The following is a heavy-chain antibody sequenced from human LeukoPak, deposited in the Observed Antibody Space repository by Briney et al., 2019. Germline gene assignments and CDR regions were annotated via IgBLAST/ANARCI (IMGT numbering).Heavy chain of an antibody. CDR3: ARRSLWFGERPPYYYYYYMDV. V-gene: IGHV4-34*01. Sequence: SETLSLTCAVYGGSFSGYYWSWIRQPPGKGLEWIGEINHSGSTNYNPSLKSRVTISVDTSKNQFSLKLSSVTAADTAVYYCARRSLWFGERPPYYYYYYMDVWGKGTTVTISS. CDR2: INHSGST. CDR1: GGSFSGYY. D-gene: IGHD3-10*01. J-gene: IGHJ6*03.